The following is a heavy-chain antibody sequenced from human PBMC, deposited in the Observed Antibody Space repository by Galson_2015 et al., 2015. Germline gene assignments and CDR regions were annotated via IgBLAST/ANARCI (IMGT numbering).Heavy chain of an antibody. CDR3: ARVGAGYGDYVSQYFHH. V-gene: IGHV3-48*01. CDR2: ISGSSTII. Sequence: SLRLSCAASGFSFSSYSMNWDRQAPGKGLEWVSYISGSSTIIYYADSVKGRFTISRDNAKNSLFLQMNSLRADDTAVYYCARVGAGYGDYVSQYFHHWGQGTLVTVSS. J-gene: IGHJ1*01. CDR1: GFSFSSYS. D-gene: IGHD4-17*01.